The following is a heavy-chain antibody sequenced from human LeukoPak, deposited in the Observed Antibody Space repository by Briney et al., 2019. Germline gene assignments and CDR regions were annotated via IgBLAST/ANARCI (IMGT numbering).Heavy chain of an antibody. V-gene: IGHV1-2*02. Sequence: ASVKVSCKASGYTFTGYYMHWVRQAPGQGLEWMGWINPDSGGTNYAQKFQGRVTMTRDTSISTANMELSRLRSDDTAVYYCATYYYGSGSYYNVGDYWGQGTLVTVSS. CDR1: GYTFTGYY. D-gene: IGHD3-10*01. CDR2: INPDSGGT. J-gene: IGHJ4*02. CDR3: ATYYYGSGSYYNVGDY.